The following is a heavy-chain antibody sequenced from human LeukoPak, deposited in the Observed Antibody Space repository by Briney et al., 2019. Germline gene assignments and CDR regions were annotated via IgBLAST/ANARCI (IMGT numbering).Heavy chain of an antibody. J-gene: IGHJ5*02. D-gene: IGHD1-26*01. CDR2: MNPNSGNT. CDR3: AREGSSPPPYNWFDP. V-gene: IGHV1-8*01. CDR1: GYTFTSYD. Sequence: ASVKVSCKASGYTFTSYDINWVRQATGQGLEWMGWMNPNSGNTGYAQKFQGRVTMTRNTSISTAYMELSSLRSEDTAVYYCAREGSSPPPYNWFDPWGQGTLVTVSS.